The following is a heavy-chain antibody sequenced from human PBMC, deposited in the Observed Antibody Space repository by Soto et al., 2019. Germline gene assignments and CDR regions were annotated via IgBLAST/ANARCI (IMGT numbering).Heavy chain of an antibody. D-gene: IGHD6-13*01. Sequence: EVQLVESGGGLVKPGGSLRLSCAASGLTFSHYSMNWVRQAPGKGLEWVSSISGGGTYRYYAESVKGRFTISRDNAKNALDLQMNSLRAEDTAVYYCARVHRSIEYSNGMDVWGQGTTVTVSS. CDR3: ARVHRSIEYSNGMDV. CDR1: GLTFSHYS. J-gene: IGHJ6*02. CDR2: ISGGGTYR. V-gene: IGHV3-21*02.